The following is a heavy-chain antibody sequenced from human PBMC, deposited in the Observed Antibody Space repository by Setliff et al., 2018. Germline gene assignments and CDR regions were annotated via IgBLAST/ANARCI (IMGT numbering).Heavy chain of an antibody. V-gene: IGHV4-30-4*08. CDR1: GGSISSGDYY. Sequence: SETLSLTCSVSGGSISSGDYYWSWIRQPPGKGLEWIAYMHSSGTTYRNPSLESRVTMSRDTSKNQFSLDLRSVTAADTAVYFCAREVGDVIISSDAFDFWGQGTMVTVSS. D-gene: IGHD3-10*01. CDR3: AREVGDVIISSDAFDF. CDR2: MHSSGTT. J-gene: IGHJ3*01.